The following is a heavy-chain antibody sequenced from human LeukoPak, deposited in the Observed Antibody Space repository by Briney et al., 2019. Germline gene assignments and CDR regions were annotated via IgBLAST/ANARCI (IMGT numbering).Heavy chain of an antibody. CDR1: GGSISRYS. Sequence: SETLSLTCTVSGGSISRYSWTWIRQPPGKGLEWIGYIYYSGSTNYNPSLRSRVTISVDTSKNQFSLKLSSVTAADTAVYYCATDFLFPPYIAAAGPKYFQHWGQGTLVTVSS. J-gene: IGHJ1*01. D-gene: IGHD6-13*01. CDR2: IYYSGST. V-gene: IGHV4-59*01. CDR3: ATDFLFPPYIAAAGPKYFQH.